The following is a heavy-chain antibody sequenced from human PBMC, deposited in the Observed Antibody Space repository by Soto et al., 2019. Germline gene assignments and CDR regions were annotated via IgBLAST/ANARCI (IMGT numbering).Heavy chain of an antibody. V-gene: IGHV1-18*01. D-gene: IGHD2-2*01. CDR3: SRIGSTSCGGFTHPYYMDL. J-gene: IGHJ6*03. CDR2: ISAYNGNT. Sequence: QVQLLQSGAEVKKPGASVKVSCKASGYTFTSYGISWVRQAPGQGLEWMGWISAYNGNTNYAQKLQGRVTMTTNTPTSTADMEHTNLRTDGTAVYYVSRIGSTSCGGFTHPYYMDLWGQGTTVTVSS. CDR1: GYTFTSYG.